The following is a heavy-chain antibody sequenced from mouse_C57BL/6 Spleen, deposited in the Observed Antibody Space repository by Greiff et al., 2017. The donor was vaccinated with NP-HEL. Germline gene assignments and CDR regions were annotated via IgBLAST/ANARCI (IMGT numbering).Heavy chain of an antibody. J-gene: IGHJ1*03. CDR3: ASFYYYGSSYGYFDV. V-gene: IGHV1-80*01. CDR1: GYAFSSYW. Sequence: QVQLQQSGAELVKPGASVKISCKASGYAFSSYWMNWVKQRPGKGLEWIGQIYPGDGDTNYNGKFKGKATLTADKSSSTAYMQLSSLTSEDSAVYFCASFYYYGSSYGYFDVWGTGTTVTVSS. D-gene: IGHD1-1*01. CDR2: IYPGDGDT.